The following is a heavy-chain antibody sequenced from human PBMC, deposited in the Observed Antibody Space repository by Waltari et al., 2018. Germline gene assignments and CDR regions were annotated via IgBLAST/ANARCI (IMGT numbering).Heavy chain of an antibody. Sequence: EVQLLESGGGLVQPGGSLSLSCAASGFTFSSYAMRWVRQAPGKGLEWVSAVSKSGGDTYSADSVKGRFTISRDNSKNTLYLQMNSLRAEDTAVYYCAKRAIVVVTVDAFDIWGQGTMVTVSS. CDR1: GFTFSSYA. V-gene: IGHV3-23*01. J-gene: IGHJ3*02. CDR3: AKRAIVVVTVDAFDI. D-gene: IGHD2-21*02. CDR2: VSKSGGDT.